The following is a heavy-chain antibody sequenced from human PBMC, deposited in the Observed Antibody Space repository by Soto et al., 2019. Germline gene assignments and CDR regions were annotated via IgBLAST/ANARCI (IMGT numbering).Heavy chain of an antibody. Sequence: EVQLVESGGGLVQPGGSLRLSCEASGFTFRNYDMHWVRQGTGKGLEWVSGISAAGDPDYADSVEGRFTISRENAQNSFFLQMNILRVGDTAGYYCARTDRDFYGLDVWGQGTTVIVSS. CDR1: GFTFRNYD. V-gene: IGHV3-13*05. CDR3: ARTDRDFYGLDV. CDR2: ISAAGDP. J-gene: IGHJ6*02.